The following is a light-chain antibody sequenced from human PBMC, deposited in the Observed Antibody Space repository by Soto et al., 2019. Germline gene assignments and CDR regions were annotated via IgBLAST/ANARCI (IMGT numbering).Light chain of an antibody. CDR3: AAWDDSLNGVV. CDR1: SSNIGRNT. CDR2: SND. Sequence: QSVVTQPPSASGTPGQRVTIACSGSSSNIGRNTVHWYQQLPGTTPKLLIYSNDQRPSGVPDRFSGSKSGSSASLAISGLQSEDGADYYCAAWDDSLNGVVFGGGTKLTVL. V-gene: IGLV1-44*01. J-gene: IGLJ2*01.